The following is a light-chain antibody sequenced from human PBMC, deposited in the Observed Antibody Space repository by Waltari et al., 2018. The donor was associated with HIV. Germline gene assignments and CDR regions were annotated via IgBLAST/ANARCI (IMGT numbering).Light chain of an antibody. J-gene: IGKJ1*01. V-gene: IGKV3-15*01. Sequence: ELVTTQSPATLSVSPGETAILSCRAMQRVGINVAWYQQKPGQAPRLLMSAASTRATGTPARFSGSGSGTDFTLTISSLQSEDFAVYYCQHYNNWLTWTFGQGTNVEVK. CDR2: AAS. CDR3: QHYNNWLTWT. CDR1: QRVGIN.